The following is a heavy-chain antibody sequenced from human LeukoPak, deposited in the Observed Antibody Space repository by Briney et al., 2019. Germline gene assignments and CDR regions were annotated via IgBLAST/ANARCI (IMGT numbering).Heavy chain of an antibody. V-gene: IGHV1-2*02. CDR3: AIELYSGSYTHDY. CDR1: GYTFTGYY. Sequence: ASVKVSRKASGYTFTGYYMHWVRQAPGQGLEWMGWINPNSGGTNYAQKFQGRVTMTRDTSISTAYMELSRLRSDDTAVYYCAIELYSGSYTHDYWGQGTLVTVSS. J-gene: IGHJ4*02. CDR2: INPNSGGT. D-gene: IGHD1-26*01.